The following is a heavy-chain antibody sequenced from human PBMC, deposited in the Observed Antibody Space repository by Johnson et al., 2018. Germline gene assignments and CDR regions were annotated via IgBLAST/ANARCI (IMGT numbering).Heavy chain of an antibody. Sequence: VQLVESGGGLVQPGGSLRLSCAASGFTVSSNYMSWVRQAPGKGLEWVSVISGSGGSTYYADSVKGRFTISRDNSKNTLYLQMNSLRAEDTAGYYWSKDRNYYGSGTSNWFDPWGQGTLVTVSS. CDR1: GFTVSSNY. D-gene: IGHD3-10*01. CDR2: ISGSGGST. V-gene: IGHV3-23*04. CDR3: SKDRNYYGSGTSNWFDP. J-gene: IGHJ5*02.